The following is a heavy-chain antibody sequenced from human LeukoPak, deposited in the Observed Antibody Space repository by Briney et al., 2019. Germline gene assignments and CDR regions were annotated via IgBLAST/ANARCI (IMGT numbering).Heavy chain of an antibody. Sequence: SETLSLTCTVSGGSISSYYWSWIRQPPGKGLEWIGYIYYSGSTNYNPSLKSRVTISVDTSKNQFSLELSSVTAADTAVYYCATLALVRGVTWWDDYWGQGTLVTVSS. V-gene: IGHV4-59*08. J-gene: IGHJ4*02. CDR2: IYYSGST. D-gene: IGHD3-10*01. CDR3: ATLALVRGVTWWDDY. CDR1: GGSISSYY.